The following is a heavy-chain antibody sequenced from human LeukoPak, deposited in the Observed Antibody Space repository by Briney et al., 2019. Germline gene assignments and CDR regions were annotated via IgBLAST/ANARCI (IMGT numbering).Heavy chain of an antibody. CDR3: ARDYLYSSATPGAFDI. J-gene: IGHJ3*02. CDR1: GFTFSGSA. CDR2: IRSKANNYAT. D-gene: IGHD3-22*01. Sequence: GGSLRLSCAASGFTFSGSAMHWVRQASGKGLEWVGRIRSKANNYATAYAASVEGRFTISRDDSKSTAYLQMNSLRAEDTAVYYCARDYLYSSATPGAFDIWGQGTMVTVSS. V-gene: IGHV3-73*01.